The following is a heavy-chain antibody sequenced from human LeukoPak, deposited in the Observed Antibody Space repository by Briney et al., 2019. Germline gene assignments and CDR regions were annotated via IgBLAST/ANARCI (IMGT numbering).Heavy chain of an antibody. CDR3: AKEIDSSGYYDF. CDR2: ISGSGGST. V-gene: IGHV3-23*01. D-gene: IGHD3-22*01. Sequence: GWSLRLSCAASGFTFSSYAMSWVRQAPGKGPEWVSAISGSGGSTYYAASMKGRFTISRDNSKNTLYLQMNSLRAEDTAVYYYAKEIDSSGYYDFWGQGTLVTVPS. CDR1: GFTFSSYA. J-gene: IGHJ4*02.